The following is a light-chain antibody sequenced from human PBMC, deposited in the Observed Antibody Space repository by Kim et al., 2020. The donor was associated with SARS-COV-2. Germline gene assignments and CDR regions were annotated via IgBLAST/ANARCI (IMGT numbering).Light chain of an antibody. V-gene: IGKV1-5*03. CDR1: ENVNDW. Sequence: ASGEDGVTITCRARENVNDWLAWYQHKPGRAPKLLIRKASTLESGVSSKFSGSGSGTEFTLTISRLQRDDFATYHCQQYKTFPWTFGQGTKVDIK. CDR2: KAS. CDR3: QQYKTFPWT. J-gene: IGKJ1*01.